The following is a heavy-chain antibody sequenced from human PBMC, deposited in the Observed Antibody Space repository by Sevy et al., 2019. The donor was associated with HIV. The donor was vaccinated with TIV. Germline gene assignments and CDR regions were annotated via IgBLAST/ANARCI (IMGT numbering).Heavy chain of an antibody. CDR3: ATGVTTREAVVQSWFDP. Sequence: ASVKVSCKVSGYTLTELSMHWVRQAPGKGLEWMGGFDPEDGETIYAQKFQGRVTMTEGTSTDTAYMELSSLRSEDTAVYYCATGVTTREAVVQSWFDPWGQGTLVTVSS. J-gene: IGHJ5*02. V-gene: IGHV1-24*01. D-gene: IGHD1-1*01. CDR1: GYTLTELS. CDR2: FDPEDGET.